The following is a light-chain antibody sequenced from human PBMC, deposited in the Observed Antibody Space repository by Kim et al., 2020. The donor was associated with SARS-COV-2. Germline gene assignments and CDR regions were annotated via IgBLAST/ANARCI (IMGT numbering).Light chain of an antibody. J-gene: IGLJ1*01. CDR3: QVWDSSSDHHYV. Sequence: PVKTASITCGGDNIGSKSVHWYQQKPGQAPVLVIYYDSDRPSGIPERFSGSNSGNTATLTISRVEAGDEADYYCQVWDSSSDHHYVFGTGTKVTVL. CDR1: NIGSKS. V-gene: IGLV3-21*04. CDR2: YDS.